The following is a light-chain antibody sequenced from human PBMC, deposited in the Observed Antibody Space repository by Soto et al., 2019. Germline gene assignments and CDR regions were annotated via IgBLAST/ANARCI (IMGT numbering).Light chain of an antibody. J-gene: IGKJ5*01. V-gene: IGKV3-20*01. Sequence: EIVLTQSPGTLSLSPGERATLSCRASQSISGNYLAWYQQKPGQAPRLLIYGASNRATGIPERFSGSGSGTDFTLTINRLEPQDSAMYYCQQYVISVTFGQGTRLEIK. CDR3: QQYVISVT. CDR1: QSISGNY. CDR2: GAS.